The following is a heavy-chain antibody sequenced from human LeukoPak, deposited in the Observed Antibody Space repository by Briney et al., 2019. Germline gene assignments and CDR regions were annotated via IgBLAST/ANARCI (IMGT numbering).Heavy chain of an antibody. D-gene: IGHD2-2*01. V-gene: IGHV3-74*01. CDR2: INSDGSST. CDR3: ASWEVPAVMPQDY. CDR1: GFTFSSYW. Sequence: GGSLRLSCAVSGFTFSSYWMHWVRQAPGKGLVWVSRINSDGSSTSYADSVKGRFTISRDNAKNTLYLQMNSLRAEDTAVYYCASWEVPAVMPQDYWDQGTLVTVSS. J-gene: IGHJ4*02.